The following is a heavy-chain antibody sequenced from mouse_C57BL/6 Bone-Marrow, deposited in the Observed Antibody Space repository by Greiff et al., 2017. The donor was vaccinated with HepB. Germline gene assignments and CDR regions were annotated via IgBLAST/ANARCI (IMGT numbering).Heavy chain of an antibody. CDR3: AMGFYYGSSYGDY. Sequence: QVQLQQPGAELVRPGTSVKLSCKASGYTFTSYWMHWVKQRPGQGLEWIGVIDPSDSYTNYNQKFKGKATLTVDKSSSTAYMQLSSLTSEDSAVYYCAMGFYYGSSYGDYWGQGTTLTVSS. D-gene: IGHD1-1*01. V-gene: IGHV1-59*01. CDR2: IDPSDSYT. CDR1: GYTFTSYW. J-gene: IGHJ2*01.